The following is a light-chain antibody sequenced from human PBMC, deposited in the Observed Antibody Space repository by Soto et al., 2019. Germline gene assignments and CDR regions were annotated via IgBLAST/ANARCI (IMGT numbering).Light chain of an antibody. Sequence: EIVLTQSPGTLSLSPGERATLSCRASQSVSSSYLAWYQQKLGQAPRPLIYGASSRAIGIPDRFSGSGSGTDFTLTISSLEPEDFAVYYCQQYGSSPWTFGQGTKVEIK. CDR1: QSVSSSY. J-gene: IGKJ1*01. CDR2: GAS. CDR3: QQYGSSPWT. V-gene: IGKV3-20*01.